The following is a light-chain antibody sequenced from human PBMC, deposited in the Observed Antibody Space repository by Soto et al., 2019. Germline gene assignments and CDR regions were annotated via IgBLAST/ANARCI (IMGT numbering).Light chain of an antibody. CDR1: SGHSTYI. J-gene: IGLJ3*02. V-gene: IGLV4-60*02. CDR2: LDRSGSY. CDR3: ATWYSNTHKV. Sequence: QSVLTQSSSASASLGSSVKLTCILSSGHSTYIIAWHQQQPGKAPRLLMTLDRSGSYNRGSGVPDRFSGSSSGADRYLTIANLQFEDEGDYYCATWYSNTHKVFGGGTKLTVL.